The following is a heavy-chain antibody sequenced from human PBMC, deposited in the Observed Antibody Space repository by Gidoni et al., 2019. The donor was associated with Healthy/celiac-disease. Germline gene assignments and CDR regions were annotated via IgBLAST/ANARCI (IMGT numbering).Heavy chain of an antibody. CDR3: ARERGPYCSGGSCYSGWFDP. CDR1: GYTFTSYY. D-gene: IGHD2-15*01. V-gene: IGHV1-46*01. CDR2: INPSGGST. Sequence: QVQLVQSGAEVKKPGASVKVSCKASGYTFTSYYMHWVRQAPGQGLEWMGIINPSGGSTSYAQKFQGRVTMTRDTSTSTVYMELSSLRSEDTAVYYCARERGPYCSGGSCYSGWFDPWGQGTLVTVSS. J-gene: IGHJ5*02.